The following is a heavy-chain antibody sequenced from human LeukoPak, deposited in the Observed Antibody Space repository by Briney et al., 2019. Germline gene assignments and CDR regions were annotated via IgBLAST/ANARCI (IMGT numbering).Heavy chain of an antibody. D-gene: IGHD5-18*01. CDR1: GGTFSSYA. Sequence: GASVKVSCKASGGTFSSYAISWGRQAPGQGLEWMGGIIPIFGTANYAQKFQGRVTITADESTSTAYMELSSLRFEDTAVYYCARARSGYSYGWDAFDIWGQGTMVTVSS. V-gene: IGHV1-69*13. CDR2: IIPIFGTA. CDR3: ARARSGYSYGWDAFDI. J-gene: IGHJ3*02.